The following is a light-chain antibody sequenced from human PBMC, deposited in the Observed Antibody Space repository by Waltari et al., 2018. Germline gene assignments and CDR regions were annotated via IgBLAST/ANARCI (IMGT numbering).Light chain of an antibody. J-gene: IGKJ4*01. CDR3: QQCNSYLLT. CDR1: QSIVVW. CDR2: KAS. V-gene: IGKV1-5*03. Sequence: DIQVTQSPSTLSASVGDRVTITCRASQSIVVWLAWYQQKPGKAPRLLIYKASYLESGVPSRFSGSASGTAFTLTISSLQADDFATYYCQQCNSYLLTFGGGTKVEIK.